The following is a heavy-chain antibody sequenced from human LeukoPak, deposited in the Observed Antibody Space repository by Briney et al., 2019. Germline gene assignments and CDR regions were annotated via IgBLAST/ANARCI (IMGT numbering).Heavy chain of an antibody. J-gene: IGHJ4*02. D-gene: IGHD5-12*01. CDR1: GFTSTKYA. CDR2: LIGSSGSA. V-gene: IGHV3-23*01. Sequence: GGSLRLSCAASGFTSTKYAMNWVRQVPGKGLEWVSVLIGSSGSADYADSVKGRFTISRDNSKNTVFLQMNSLRAEDTAIYYCAKGAYDYIEIGYFDSWGQGTLVTVSS. CDR3: AKGAYDYIEIGYFDS.